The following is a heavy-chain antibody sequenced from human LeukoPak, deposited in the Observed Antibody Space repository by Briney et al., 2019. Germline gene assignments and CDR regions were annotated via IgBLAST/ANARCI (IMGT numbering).Heavy chain of an antibody. CDR1: NYSITSGYY. Sequence: PSETLSLTCTVSNYSITSGYYWGWIRQPPGKGLEWIGSIYHSGTTYYNPSLKSRVTISVDTSKNQFSLNLSSVTAADTAVYYCARVSRGYDILYWGHGTLVTVSS. V-gene: IGHV4-38-2*02. J-gene: IGHJ4*01. CDR3: ARVSRGYDILY. D-gene: IGHD3-9*01. CDR2: IYHSGTT.